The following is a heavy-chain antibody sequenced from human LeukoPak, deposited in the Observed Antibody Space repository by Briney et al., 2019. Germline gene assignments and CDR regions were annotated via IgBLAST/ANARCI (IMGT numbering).Heavy chain of an antibody. Sequence: SETLSLTCTVSGGSISSYYWSWLRQPPGKGLEGIGYIDYSGSTIYNPSLKSRVTISVNTSKNQFSLQLSSVTAADTAVYYCARSGGLYTSTWYFHHWGQGTLVTVSS. CDR3: ARSGGLYTSTWYFHH. V-gene: IGHV4-59*01. CDR2: IDYSGST. CDR1: GGSISSYY. J-gene: IGHJ1*01. D-gene: IGHD6-13*01.